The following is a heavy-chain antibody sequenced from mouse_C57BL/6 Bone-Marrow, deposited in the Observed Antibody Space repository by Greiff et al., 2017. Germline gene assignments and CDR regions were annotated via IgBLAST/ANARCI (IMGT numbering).Heavy chain of an antibody. V-gene: IGHV1-55*01. CDR2: IYPGSGST. J-gene: IGHJ4*01. CDR1: GYTFTSYW. D-gene: IGHD1-1*01. Sequence: QVHVKQPGAELVKPGASVKMSCKASGYTFTSYWITWVKQRPGQGLEWIGDIYPGSGSTNYNEKFKNKATLTVDTSSSTAYMQLSSLTSEDSAVYYCARLGSSYAMDYWGQGTSVTVSS. CDR3: ARLGSSYAMDY.